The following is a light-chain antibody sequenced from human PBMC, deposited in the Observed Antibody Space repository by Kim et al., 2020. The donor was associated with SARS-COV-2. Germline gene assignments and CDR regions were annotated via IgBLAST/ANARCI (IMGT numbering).Light chain of an antibody. CDR2: AAS. V-gene: IGKV1-27*01. Sequence: APVGDRVTIPCRASQGISNYLAWYQQKPGKVPKLLIYAASALQSGVPSRFSGSGSETDFTLTISSLQPEDVATYYCQNYNGAPWTFGQGTKVDIK. J-gene: IGKJ1*01. CDR1: QGISNY. CDR3: QNYNGAPWT.